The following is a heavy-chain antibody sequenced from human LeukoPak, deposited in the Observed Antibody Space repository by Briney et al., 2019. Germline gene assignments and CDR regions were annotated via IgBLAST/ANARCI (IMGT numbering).Heavy chain of an antibody. V-gene: IGHV4-39*07. CDR2: INHSGST. CDR1: GGSISSGGYY. J-gene: IGHJ4*02. D-gene: IGHD3-22*01. Sequence: SETLSLTCTVSGGSISSGGYYWSWIRQPPGEGLEWIGEINHSGSTNYNPSLKSRVTISVDTSKNQFSLKLSSVTAADTAVHYCARFARYDSSGYYYLFDYWGQGTLVTVSS. CDR3: ARFARYDSSGYYYLFDY.